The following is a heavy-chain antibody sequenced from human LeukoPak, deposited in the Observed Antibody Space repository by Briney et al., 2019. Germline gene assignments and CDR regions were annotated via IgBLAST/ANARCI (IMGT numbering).Heavy chain of an antibody. D-gene: IGHD2-2*01. CDR3: ARDYDTVVVPAAMDYYYMDV. CDR2: ISIISSYI. CDR1: GFTFSSYS. J-gene: IGHJ6*03. Sequence: GGPLRLSCAASGFTFSSYSMNWVRQAPGKGLEWVSSISIISSYIYYADSVKGRFTISRDNAKNSLYLQMNSLRAEDTAVYYCARDYDTVVVPAAMDYYYMDVWGKGTTVTVSS. V-gene: IGHV3-21*01.